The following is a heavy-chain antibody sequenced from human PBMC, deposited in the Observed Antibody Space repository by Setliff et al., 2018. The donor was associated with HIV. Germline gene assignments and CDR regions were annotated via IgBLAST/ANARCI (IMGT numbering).Heavy chain of an antibody. V-gene: IGHV4-4*08. D-gene: IGHD6-13*01. CDR3: ARGYSSSWYDS. J-gene: IGHJ5*01. Sequence: SETLSLTCTVSGGSISSYYWSWIRQPPGKGLEWIGYIYTSGSTNYNPSLKSRVTISVDTSKNHFSLRLSSVTAADTAVYYCARGYSSSWYDSWGQGTLVTVSS. CDR2: IYTSGST. CDR1: GGSISSYY.